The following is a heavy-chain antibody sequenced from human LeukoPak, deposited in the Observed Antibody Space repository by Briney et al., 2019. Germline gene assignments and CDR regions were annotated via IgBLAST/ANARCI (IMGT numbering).Heavy chain of an antibody. CDR2: IYSDDDT. Sequence: PGGSLRLSCAASGFTASSNYMSWVRQAPGKGLEWVSLIYSDDDTYYADSVKGRFTISRDNSKNTLYLQMNSLRTEDTAVYYCAREGYYDISGTSRAFDIWGQGTMVTVSS. V-gene: IGHV3-66*02. CDR3: AREGYYDISGTSRAFDI. D-gene: IGHD3-22*01. CDR1: GFTASSNY. J-gene: IGHJ3*02.